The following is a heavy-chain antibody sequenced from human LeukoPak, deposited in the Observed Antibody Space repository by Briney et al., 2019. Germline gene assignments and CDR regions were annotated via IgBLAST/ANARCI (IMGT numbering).Heavy chain of an antibody. J-gene: IGHJ4*02. CDR1: GFTFSDSG. Sequence: GGSLRLSCAASGFTFSDSGMHWVRQASGKGLEWVGHIRSKADSYATVYAASVKGRFTITRDDSENTAYLQMNSLKTEDTAAYYCATFPSGSWSAYWGQGTLVTVSS. CDR2: IRSKADSYAT. V-gene: IGHV3-73*01. CDR3: ATFPSGSWSAY. D-gene: IGHD1-26*01.